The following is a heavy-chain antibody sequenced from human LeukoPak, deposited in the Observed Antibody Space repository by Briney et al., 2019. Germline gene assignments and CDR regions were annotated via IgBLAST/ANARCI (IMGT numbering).Heavy chain of an antibody. V-gene: IGHV4-61*08. J-gene: IGHJ6*02. Sequence: SETLSLTCTVSGGSISSGGYYWSWIRQPPGKGLEWIGTIYYSGSTNYNPSLKSRVTISVDTSKNQFSLKLSSVTAADTAVYYCASRYYDSSGYYYGMDVWGQGTTVTVSS. CDR3: ASRYYDSSGYYYGMDV. D-gene: IGHD3-22*01. CDR1: GGSISSGGYY. CDR2: IYYSGST.